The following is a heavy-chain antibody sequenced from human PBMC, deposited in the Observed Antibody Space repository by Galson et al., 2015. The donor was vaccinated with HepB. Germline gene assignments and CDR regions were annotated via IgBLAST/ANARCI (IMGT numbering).Heavy chain of an antibody. J-gene: IGHJ4*02. V-gene: IGHV4-38-2*01. CDR3: ASDGWALVDTAMTLYY. Sequence: SETLSLTCAVSGYSISSGYYWGWIRQPPGKGLEWIGSIYHSGSTYYNPSLKSRVTISIDTSKNQFSLKLSSVTAADTAVYYCASDGWALVDTAMTLYYWGQGTLVTVSS. CDR2: IYHSGST. CDR1: GYSISSGYY. D-gene: IGHD5-18*01.